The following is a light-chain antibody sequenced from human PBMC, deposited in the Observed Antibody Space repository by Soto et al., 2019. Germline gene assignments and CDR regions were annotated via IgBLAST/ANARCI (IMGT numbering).Light chain of an antibody. CDR2: DVS. CDR3: QQYTSYPWT. V-gene: IGKV1-5*01. CDR1: QSISSW. J-gene: IGKJ1*01. Sequence: DIQMTQSPSTLSASVGDRVTITCRASQSISSWLAWYQQKPGKAPNLLIYDVSSLESGVPSRFSGSGSGTEFTLIISCLQPDDFATYYCQQYTSYPWTFGQGTKVEIK.